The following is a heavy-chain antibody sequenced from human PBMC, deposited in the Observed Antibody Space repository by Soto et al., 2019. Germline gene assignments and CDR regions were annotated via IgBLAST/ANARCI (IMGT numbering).Heavy chain of an antibody. V-gene: IGHV4-39*01. CDR2: IYYSGST. CDR1: GGSISSSSYY. CDR3: ARLGSLSSGAGMVFDY. Sequence: QLLESGPGLVKPSETLSLTCTVSGGSISSSSYYWGWIRQPPGKGLEWIGTIYYSGSTYYNPSLKSRVTISVDTSKNQFSLKRSSVTAADTAVYYCARLGSLSSGAGMVFDYWGQGTLVTVCS. D-gene: IGHD6-19*01. J-gene: IGHJ4*02.